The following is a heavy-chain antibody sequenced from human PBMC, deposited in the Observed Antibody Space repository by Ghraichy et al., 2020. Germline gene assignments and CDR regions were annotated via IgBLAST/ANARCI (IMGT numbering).Heavy chain of an antibody. Sequence: SETLSLTCAVYGGSFSGYYWSWIRQPPGKGLEWIGEINHSGSTNYNPSLKSLVTISVDTSKNQFSLKLSSVTAADTAVYYCARRHRIAVAGTFDYWGQGTLVTVSS. CDR2: INHSGST. D-gene: IGHD6-19*01. CDR3: ARRHRIAVAGTFDY. CDR1: GGSFSGYY. J-gene: IGHJ4*02. V-gene: IGHV4-34*01.